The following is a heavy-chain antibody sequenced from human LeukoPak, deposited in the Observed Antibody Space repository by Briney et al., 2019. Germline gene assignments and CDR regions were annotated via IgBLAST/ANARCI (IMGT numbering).Heavy chain of an antibody. Sequence: ASVKVSCKASGYTFTGYYMHWVRQAPGQGLEWMGWINPNSGGTNYAQKFQGRVTMTRDTSISTAYMELSRLRSDDTAVYYCARGNYDILTGYYYYYYMDVWGKGATVTVSS. CDR3: ARGNYDILTGYYYYYYMDV. CDR2: INPNSGGT. CDR1: GYTFTGYY. J-gene: IGHJ6*03. D-gene: IGHD3-9*01. V-gene: IGHV1-2*02.